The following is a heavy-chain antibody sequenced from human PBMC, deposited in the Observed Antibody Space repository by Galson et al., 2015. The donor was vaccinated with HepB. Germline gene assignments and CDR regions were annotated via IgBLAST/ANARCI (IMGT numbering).Heavy chain of an antibody. V-gene: IGHV1-69*04. Sequence: SVTVSCKASGGTFSSYTISWVRQAPGQGLEWMGRIIPILGIANYAQKFQGRVTITADKSTSTAYMELSSLRSEDTAVYYCARDRGYSNYGLDYWGQGTLVTVSS. J-gene: IGHJ4*02. CDR2: IIPILGIA. CDR1: GGTFSSYT. CDR3: ARDRGYSNYGLDY. D-gene: IGHD4-11*01.